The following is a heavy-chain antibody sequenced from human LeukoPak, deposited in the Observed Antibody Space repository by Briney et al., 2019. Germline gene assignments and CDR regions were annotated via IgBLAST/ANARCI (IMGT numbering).Heavy chain of an antibody. CDR2: IYTTGST. V-gene: IGHV4-4*07. CDR1: GGSINNYY. J-gene: IGHJ4*02. CDR3: ARDLKVRELKVDRYGPWLEY. D-gene: IGHD5-18*01. Sequence: SETLSLTCTVSGGSINNYYWSWIRQPAGKGLEWIGRIYTTGSTNYNPSLKSRVTMSVAPSKNQFSLKLSSVTAADTAVYYCARDLKVRELKVDRYGPWLEYWGQGTLVTVSS.